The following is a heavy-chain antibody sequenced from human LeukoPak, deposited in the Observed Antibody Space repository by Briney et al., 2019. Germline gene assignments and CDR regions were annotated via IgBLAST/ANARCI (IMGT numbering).Heavy chain of an antibody. Sequence: KPSETLSLTCTVSGGSISSYYWSWIRQPPGKGLEWIGYIYYSGSTNYNPSLKSRVTISVDTSKNQFSLKLSSVTAADTAVYYCARVGLFGPYYYYYMDVWGKGTTVTISS. CDR3: ARVGLFGPYYYYYMDV. CDR1: GGSISSYY. D-gene: IGHD3-22*01. CDR2: IYYSGST. J-gene: IGHJ6*03. V-gene: IGHV4-59*01.